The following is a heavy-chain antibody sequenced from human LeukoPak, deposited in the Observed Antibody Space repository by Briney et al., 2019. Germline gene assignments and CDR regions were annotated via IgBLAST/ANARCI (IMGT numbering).Heavy chain of an antibody. J-gene: IGHJ3*02. CDR1: GGSFSGYY. CDR3: ARVLFTEEDAFDI. CDR2: INHSGST. Sequence: PSETLSLTCAVYGGSFSGYYWSWIRQPPGKGLEWIGEINHSGSTNYNPSLKSRVTISVDTSKNQFSLKLSSVTAADTAEYYCARVLFTEEDAFDIWGQGTMVTVSS. V-gene: IGHV4-34*01.